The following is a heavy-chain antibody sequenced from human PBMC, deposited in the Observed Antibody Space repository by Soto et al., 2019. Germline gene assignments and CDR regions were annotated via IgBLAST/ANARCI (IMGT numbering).Heavy chain of an antibody. CDR2: IRSKANSYAT. J-gene: IGHJ4*02. CDR3: SRVEYVTSSPIG. Sequence: GGSLRLSCAASGFTFSGSAMHWVRQASGKGLEWVGRIRSKANSYATAYAASVKGRFTISRDDSKNMAYLQMNGLKTEDTAMYYCSRVEYVTSSPIGWGQGTLVTVSS. D-gene: IGHD6-6*01. V-gene: IGHV3-73*01. CDR1: GFTFSGSA.